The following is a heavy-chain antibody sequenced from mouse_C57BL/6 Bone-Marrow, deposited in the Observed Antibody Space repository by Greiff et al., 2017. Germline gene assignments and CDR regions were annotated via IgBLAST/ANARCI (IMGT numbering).Heavy chain of an antibody. D-gene: IGHD2-3*01. CDR1: GYTFTSYG. CDR2: IYPRSGNT. Sequence: VKLQQSGAELARPGASVKLSCKASGYTFTSYGISWVKQRTGQGLEWIGEIYPRSGNTYYNEKFKGKATLTADKSSSTAYMALRCLTSEDSAVYFCARYDGYYVPYYYARDYWGQGTSVTVSS. J-gene: IGHJ4*01. CDR3: ARYDGYYVPYYYARDY. V-gene: IGHV1-81*01.